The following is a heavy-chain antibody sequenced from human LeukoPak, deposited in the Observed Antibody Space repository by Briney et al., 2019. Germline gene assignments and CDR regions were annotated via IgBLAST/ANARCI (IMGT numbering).Heavy chain of an antibody. CDR2: IYYSGRT. J-gene: IGHJ4*02. CDR3: ARRVIVGGTEYFDY. CDR1: GGSISSSSYY. V-gene: IGHV4-39*01. D-gene: IGHD1-26*01. Sequence: SETLALICTVSGGSISSSSYYWGWIRQPPGKGLEWIGSIYYSGRTYYNPSLESRVTISVDTPKNLYSPKLSSVTAADTAVYYCARRVIVGGTEYFDYWGQGTLVTVSS.